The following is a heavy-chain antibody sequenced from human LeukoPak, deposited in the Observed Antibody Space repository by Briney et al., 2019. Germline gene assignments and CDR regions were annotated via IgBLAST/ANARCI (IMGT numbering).Heavy chain of an antibody. CDR3: ARLDYYDSRGLDY. D-gene: IGHD3-22*01. CDR1: GGSISSGDYY. Sequence: SQTLSLTCTVSGGSISSGDYYWSWIRQPPGKGLEWIGYSYYSGSTYYNPSLKSRVTISVDTSKNQFSLKLSSVTAADTAVYYCARLDYYDSRGLDYWGQGTLVTVSS. CDR2: SYYSGST. J-gene: IGHJ4*02. V-gene: IGHV4-30-4*01.